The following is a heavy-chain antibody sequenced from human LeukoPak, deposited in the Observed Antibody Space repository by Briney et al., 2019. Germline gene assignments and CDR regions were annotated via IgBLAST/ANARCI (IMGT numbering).Heavy chain of an antibody. CDR2: INHSGST. J-gene: IGHJ4*02. CDR1: GGSFSGYY. CDR3: ARSYYDFWSGYYTLYFDY. V-gene: IGHV4-34*01. D-gene: IGHD3-3*01. Sequence: PETLSLTCAVYGGSFSGYYWSWIRQPPGKGLEWIGEINHSGSTNYNPSLKSRVTISVDTSKNQFSLKLSSVTAADTAVYYCARSYYDFWSGYYTLYFDYWGQGTLVTVSS.